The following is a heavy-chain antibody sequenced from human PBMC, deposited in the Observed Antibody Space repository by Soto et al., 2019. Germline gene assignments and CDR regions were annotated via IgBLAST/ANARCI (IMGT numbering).Heavy chain of an antibody. CDR2: IGPESGAT. CDR1: GYTFTGHY. V-gene: IGHV1-2*02. CDR3: GRGRSGQIVVFY. D-gene: IGHD1-26*01. J-gene: IGHJ4*02. Sequence: ASVKVSCKASGYTFTGHYIHWVRQAPEQGPEWMGEIGPESGATRYAQKFQGRVTMTRDTSITTVYMELNNLSPDDTAVYYCGRGRSGQIVVFYWGQGTPVTVSS.